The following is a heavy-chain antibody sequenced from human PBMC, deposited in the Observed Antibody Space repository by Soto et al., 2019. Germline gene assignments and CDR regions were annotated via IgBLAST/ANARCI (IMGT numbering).Heavy chain of an antibody. CDR2: INAGNGNT. J-gene: IGHJ4*02. CDR1: GYTFTSYA. CDR3: AREPGYSYGYN. Sequence: QVQLVQSGAEVKKPGASVKVSCKASGYTFTSYAMQWVRQAPGQRLEWMGWINAGNGNTKYSQKFQGRVTITRDTSASTAYMELSSLRSEDTAVYYCAREPGYSYGYNWGQGTLVTVSS. D-gene: IGHD5-18*01. V-gene: IGHV1-3*01.